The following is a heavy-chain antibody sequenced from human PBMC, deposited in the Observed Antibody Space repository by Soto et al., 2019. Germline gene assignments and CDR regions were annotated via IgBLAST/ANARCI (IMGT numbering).Heavy chain of an antibody. CDR1: GFTFSSYA. D-gene: IGHD3-16*01. Sequence: PGGSLRLSCAASGFTFSSYAMSWVRQAPGKGLEWVSAISGSGGSTYYADSVKGRFTISRDNSKNTLYLQMNSLRAEDTAVYYCAKGGNRDYYYYYGMDVWGQGTTVTVS. CDR3: AKGGNRDYYYYYGMDV. J-gene: IGHJ6*02. CDR2: ISGSGGST. V-gene: IGHV3-23*01.